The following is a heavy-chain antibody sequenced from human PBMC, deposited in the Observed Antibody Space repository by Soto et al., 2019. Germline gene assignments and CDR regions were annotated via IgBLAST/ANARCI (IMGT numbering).Heavy chain of an antibody. V-gene: IGHV3-11*01. Sequence: GGSLRLSCAASGFTFSGYYMSWIRQAPGKGLEWVSYISSSDITIYYADSVKGRFTISRDNAKNSLYLQMNSLRAEDTAVYYCARGRSSSVYFDYWGQGTLVTVSS. CDR3: ARGRSSSVYFDY. J-gene: IGHJ4*02. D-gene: IGHD6-6*01. CDR2: ISSSDITI. CDR1: GFTFSGYY.